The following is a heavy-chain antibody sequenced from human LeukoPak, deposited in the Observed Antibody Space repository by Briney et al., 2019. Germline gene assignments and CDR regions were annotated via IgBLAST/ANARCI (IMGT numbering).Heavy chain of an antibody. V-gene: IGHV3-21*01. D-gene: IGHD5-24*01. CDR3: ARGIEMATTEYFDY. Sequence: GGSLRVSCAASGFTFSSYSMNWVRQAPGKGLEWVSSISNSSSYIYYADSVKGRFTISRDNAKNSLYLQMNSLRAEDTAVYYCARGIEMATTEYFDYWGQGTLVTVSS. J-gene: IGHJ4*02. CDR2: ISNSSSYI. CDR1: GFTFSSYS.